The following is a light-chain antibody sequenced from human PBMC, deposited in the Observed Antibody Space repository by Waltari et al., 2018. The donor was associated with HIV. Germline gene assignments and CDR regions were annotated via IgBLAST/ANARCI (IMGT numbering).Light chain of an antibody. CDR3: QLYYDGAWV. J-gene: IGLJ3*02. V-gene: IGLV7-43*01. CDR2: STN. CDR1: TGAVTSAYY. Sequence: QPVVPQEPSLTVSPGGTVTLTCASSTGAVTSAYYPNWFRLKPGQAPRALIYSTNYKHPWTPVRFSGSLLGGKAALTLSGVQPEDEAEYYCQLYYDGAWVFGGGTKLTVL.